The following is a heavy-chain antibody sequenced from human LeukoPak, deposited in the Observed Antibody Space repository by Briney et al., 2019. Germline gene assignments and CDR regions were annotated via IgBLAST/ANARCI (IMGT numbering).Heavy chain of an antibody. V-gene: IGHV4-59*08. J-gene: IGHJ4*02. Sequence: PSETLSLTCTVSGGPISSYYWSWIRQPPGKGPEWIGYIYYSGRTYYNPSLKRRVTISVDTSKNQCSLRLSSVTAADAAVYYCARRDSSGWWAFDYWGQGTLVTVS. CDR3: ARRDSSGWWAFDY. CDR2: IYYSGRT. D-gene: IGHD6-19*01. CDR1: GGPISSYY.